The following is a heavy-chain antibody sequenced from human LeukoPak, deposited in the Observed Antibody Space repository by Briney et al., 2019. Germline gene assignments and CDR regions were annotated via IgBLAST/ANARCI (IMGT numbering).Heavy chain of an antibody. J-gene: IGHJ4*02. CDR1: GGSFSGYY. CDR2: INHSGST. D-gene: IGHD3-9*01. V-gene: IGHV4-34*01. CDR3: ANNDILTGYYPYYFDY. Sequence: SETLSLTCAVYGGSFSGYYWSWIRQPPGKGLEWIGEINHSGSTNYNPSLKSRVTISVDTSKNQFSLKLSSVTAADTAVYYCANNDILTGYYPYYFDYWGQGTLVTVSS.